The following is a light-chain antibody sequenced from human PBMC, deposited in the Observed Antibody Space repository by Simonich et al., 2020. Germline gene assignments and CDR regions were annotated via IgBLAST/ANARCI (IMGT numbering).Light chain of an antibody. J-gene: IGKJ2*01. CDR3: QQYYSTPPYT. V-gene: IGKV4-1*01. CDR2: WAS. CDR1: QSVLYSSNNKNY. Sequence: DIVMTQSPDSLAVSLGERAPINCKSSQSVLYSSNNKNYLAWYQQKPGQPPKLLIYWASTRESGVPDRFSGSGSGTDFTLTSISLQAEDVAVYYCQQYYSTPPYTFGQGTKLEIK.